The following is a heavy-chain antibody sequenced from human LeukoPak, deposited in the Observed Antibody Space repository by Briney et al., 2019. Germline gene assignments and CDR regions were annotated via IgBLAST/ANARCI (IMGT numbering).Heavy chain of an antibody. CDR1: GFTFSSYA. D-gene: IGHD3-10*01. Sequence: PGRSLRLSCAASGFTFSSYAMHWVRQAPGKGLEWVAVISYDGSNKYYADSVKGRFTISRDNSKNTLYLQMNSLRAEDTAVYYCARDSGYYYGSGFDYWGQGTLVTVSS. CDR3: ARDSGYYYGSGFDY. J-gene: IGHJ4*02. CDR2: ISYDGSNK. V-gene: IGHV3-30-3*01.